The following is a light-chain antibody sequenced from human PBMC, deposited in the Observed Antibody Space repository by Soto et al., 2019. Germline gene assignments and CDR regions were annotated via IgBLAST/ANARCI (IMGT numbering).Light chain of an antibody. V-gene: IGKV3-20*01. CDR1: QSVSSSY. J-gene: IGKJ3*01. Sequence: EIVLTQSPGTLSLSPGERATLSCRASQSVSSSYLAWYQQKPGQAPRLLIYGASSRATGIPDWFSGSGSGTDFTLTISRPEPEDFAVYYCQQYGSSPLFTFGPGTKVDIK. CDR2: GAS. CDR3: QQYGSSPLFT.